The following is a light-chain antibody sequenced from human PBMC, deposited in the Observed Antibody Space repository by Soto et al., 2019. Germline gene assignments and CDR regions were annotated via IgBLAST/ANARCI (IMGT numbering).Light chain of an antibody. V-gene: IGKV1-5*03. Sequence: DVQMTQSPSSLSASVGDRVTITCLASYKIYNWLAWFQQKPGKAPKLLIYKASTVESGVPSRFSGSGSGTEFTLTISSLQTDDFESYYCLHYSTYPLTFGGGTKVDIK. CDR2: KAS. CDR3: LHYSTYPLT. CDR1: YKIYNW. J-gene: IGKJ4*01.